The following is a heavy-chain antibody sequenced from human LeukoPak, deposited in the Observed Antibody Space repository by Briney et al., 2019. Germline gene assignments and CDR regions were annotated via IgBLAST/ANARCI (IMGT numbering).Heavy chain of an antibody. J-gene: IGHJ4*02. CDR2: IRYDGSNK. D-gene: IGHD3-22*01. Sequence: GGSLRLSCAASGFTFSSYGMHWVRQAPGKGLEWVAFIRYDGSNKYYADSVKGRFTISRDNSKKTLYLQMNSLRAEDTAVYYCAKPKGGDYYDSSGSPGWGQGTLVTVSS. V-gene: IGHV3-30*02. CDR3: AKPKGGDYYDSSGSPG. CDR1: GFTFSSYG.